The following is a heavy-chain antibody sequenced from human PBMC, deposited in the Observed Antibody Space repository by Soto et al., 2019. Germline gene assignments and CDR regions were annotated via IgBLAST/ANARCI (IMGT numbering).Heavy chain of an antibody. V-gene: IGHV4-30-4*01. CDR1: GGSISSGDYY. D-gene: IGHD1-1*01. J-gene: IGHJ5*02. CDR3: ARETGAAMNWFDP. Sequence: LSLTCTVSGGSISSGDYYWSWIRQPPGKGLEWIGYIYYSGSTYYNPSLKSRVTISVDTSKNQFSLKLSSVTAADTAVYYCARETGAAMNWFDPWGQGTLVTVS. CDR2: IYYSGST.